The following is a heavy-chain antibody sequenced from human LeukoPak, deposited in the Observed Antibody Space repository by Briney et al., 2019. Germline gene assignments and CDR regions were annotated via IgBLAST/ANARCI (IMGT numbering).Heavy chain of an antibody. CDR1: GYTFTSYG. J-gene: IGHJ4*02. CDR2: ISAYNGNT. CDR3: ATSQYYYDSSGYYYVDY. D-gene: IGHD3-22*01. V-gene: IGHV1-18*01. Sequence: ASVKVSCKASGYTFTSYGISWVRQAPGQGVEWMGWISAYNGNTNYAQKLQGRVTMTTDTSTSTAYMELRSLRSDDTAVYYCATSQYYYDSSGYYYVDYWGQGTLVTVSS.